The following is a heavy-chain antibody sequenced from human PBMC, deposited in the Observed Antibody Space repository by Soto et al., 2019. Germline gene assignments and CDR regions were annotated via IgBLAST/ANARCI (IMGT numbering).Heavy chain of an antibody. D-gene: IGHD5-18*01. J-gene: IGHJ3*02. CDR1: GGSVIIGIYY. Sequence: SETLSRTCTVSGGSVIIGIYYCSWIRQPPGKGLEWIGYIYYSGSTNYNPSLKSRVTISVDTSKNQFSVKLSSVTAADTAVYYCASSSGHRYGYPDALDIRGQGTMVTVSS. CDR3: ASSSGHRYGYPDALDI. CDR2: IYYSGST. V-gene: IGHV4-61*01.